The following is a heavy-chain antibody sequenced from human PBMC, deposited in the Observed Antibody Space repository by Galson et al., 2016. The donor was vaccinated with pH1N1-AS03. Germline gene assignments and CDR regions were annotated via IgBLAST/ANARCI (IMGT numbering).Heavy chain of an antibody. J-gene: IGHJ5*02. Sequence: PALVKPPQTLTLTCTFSGSSLSTSGVGVGWIRQAPGKALEWLAIIYWNDDIRYSPSLRNRLTITKDTSKSQVVLTMTNMDPVDTATYFCARAYYGDFADWFDPWGQGTLVTVSS. CDR2: IYWNDDI. V-gene: IGHV2-5*01. CDR1: GSSLSTSGVG. CDR3: ARAYYGDFADWFDP. D-gene: IGHD4-17*01.